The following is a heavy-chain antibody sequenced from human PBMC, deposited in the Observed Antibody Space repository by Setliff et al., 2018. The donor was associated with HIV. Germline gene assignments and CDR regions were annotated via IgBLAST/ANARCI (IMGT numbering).Heavy chain of an antibody. J-gene: IGHJ3*02. D-gene: IGHD5-12*01. CDR1: GYSFTNYA. Sequence: ASVKVSCKASGYSFTNYAINWLRQAPGRWLEWMGWIHTEQGFPMYAQGFTGRFVFSLDPSVSTAYLQINSLNPDDGAVYYCAVDRHAFDIWGQGTVVTVSS. V-gene: IGHV7-4-1*02. CDR2: IHTEQGFP. CDR3: AVDRHAFDI.